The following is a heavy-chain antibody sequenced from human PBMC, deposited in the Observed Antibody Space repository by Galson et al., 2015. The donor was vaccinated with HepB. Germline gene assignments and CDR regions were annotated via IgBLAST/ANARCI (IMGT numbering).Heavy chain of an antibody. J-gene: IGHJ4*02. CDR3: AKAGWESTDCFDY. Sequence: SLRLSCAASGFTFSSYAMSWVRQAPGKGLEWVSGISGSGGRTYYADSVKGRFTISRDNSKNTLFLQMNSLRAEDTAVYYCAKAGWESTDCFDYWGQGALVTVSS. CDR1: GFTFSSYA. D-gene: IGHD1-26*01. CDR2: ISGSGGRT. V-gene: IGHV3-23*01.